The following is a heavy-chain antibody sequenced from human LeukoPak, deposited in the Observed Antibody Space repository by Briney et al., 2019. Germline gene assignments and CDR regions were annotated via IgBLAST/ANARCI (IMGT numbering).Heavy chain of an antibody. CDR1: GFTFSSYS. CDR2: IASSSSTI. V-gene: IGHV3-48*02. Sequence: PGGSLRLSCAASGFTFSSYSMNWVRQAPGKGLQWVSYIASSSSTIYYADPVKGRFTISRDNAKNSPYLQMNSLRDEDTAVYYCARGATPDYWGQGTLVTVSS. J-gene: IGHJ4*02. CDR3: ARGATPDY.